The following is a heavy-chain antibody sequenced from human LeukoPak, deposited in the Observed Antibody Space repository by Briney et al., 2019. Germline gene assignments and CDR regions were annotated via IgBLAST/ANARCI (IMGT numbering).Heavy chain of an antibody. J-gene: IGHJ5*02. CDR2: IKQDGSEA. CDR1: GFTFSSFW. Sequence: GGSLRLSCAASGFTFSSFWMSWVRQAPGKGLEWVANIKQDGSEAYYVDSVKGRFTISRDNAKNLLYLQMNSLRAEDTAVYYCAKKTYYYDTSNLGWFDPWGQGTLVTVSS. CDR3: AKKTYYYDTSNLGWFDP. D-gene: IGHD3-22*01. V-gene: IGHV3-7*05.